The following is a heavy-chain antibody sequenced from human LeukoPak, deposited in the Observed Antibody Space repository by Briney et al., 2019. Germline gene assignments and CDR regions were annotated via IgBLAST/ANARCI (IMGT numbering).Heavy chain of an antibody. CDR1: GGTFSSYA. D-gene: IGHD2-15*01. Sequence: SVKVSCKASGGTFSSYAISWVRQAPGQGLEWMGGIIPTFGTANYAQKFQGRVTTTADESTSTAYMELSSLRSEDTAVYYCARFSSGYCSGGSCYETIFADAFDIWGQGTMVTVSS. CDR3: ARFSSGYCSGGSCYETIFADAFDI. J-gene: IGHJ3*02. V-gene: IGHV1-69*01. CDR2: IIPTFGTA.